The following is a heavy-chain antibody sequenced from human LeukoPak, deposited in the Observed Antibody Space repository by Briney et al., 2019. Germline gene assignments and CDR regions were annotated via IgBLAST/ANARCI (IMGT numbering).Heavy chain of an antibody. CDR3: ARVGVATIWYGDVKQEYYFDY. CDR1: GFTFSSYA. D-gene: IGHD5-24*01. V-gene: IGHV3-30*04. J-gene: IGHJ4*02. Sequence: GGSLRLSCAASGFTFSSYAMHWVRQAPGKGLEWVAVILYDGSKKYYADSVKGRFTISRDNSKNTLYLQMNSLRAEDTAVYYCARVGVATIWYGDVKQEYYFDYWGQGTLVTVSS. CDR2: ILYDGSKK.